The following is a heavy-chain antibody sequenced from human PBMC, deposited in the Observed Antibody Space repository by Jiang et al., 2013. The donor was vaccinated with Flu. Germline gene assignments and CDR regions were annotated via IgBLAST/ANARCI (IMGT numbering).Heavy chain of an antibody. CDR3: AGYCSSTSCGWFDP. CDR2: IIPIFGTA. V-gene: IGHV1-69*06. CDR1: GGTFSSYA. J-gene: IGHJ5*02. Sequence: SVKVSCKASGGTFSSYAISWVRQAPGQGLEWMGGIIPIFGTANYAQKFQGRVTITADKSTSTAYMELSSLRSEDTAVYYCAGYCSSTSCGWFDPWGQGTLVTVSS. D-gene: IGHD2-2*01.